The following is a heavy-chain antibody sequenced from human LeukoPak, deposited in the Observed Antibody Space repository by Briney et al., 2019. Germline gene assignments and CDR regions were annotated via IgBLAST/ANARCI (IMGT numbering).Heavy chain of an antibody. CDR2: ISRSGNSR. CDR3: AREGYDYVWRSREQDGMDV. J-gene: IGHJ6*02. V-gene: IGHV3-48*04. Sequence: GGSLRLSCAASGFILSNYRMNWVRQAPGKGLEWVSYISRSGNSREYADSVKGRCTISRDNARDSLHLQMNSLRVEEKAVYYCAREGYDYVWRSREQDGMDVWGXGTTVTVSS. CDR1: GFILSNYR. D-gene: IGHD3-16*01.